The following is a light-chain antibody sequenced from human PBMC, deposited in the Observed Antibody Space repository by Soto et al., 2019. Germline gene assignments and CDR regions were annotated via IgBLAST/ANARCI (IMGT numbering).Light chain of an antibody. V-gene: IGKV1-39*01. Sequence: DIQMTQSPSSLSASVGDRVTITCRASQSISNYLNWYQQKPGKDPKLLIYAASSMQSGVPSRFSGSVSETDVTLPISILRPDDSATYYCQQSFGPLWTFGQGTKVE. CDR3: QQSFGPLWT. J-gene: IGKJ1*01. CDR2: AAS. CDR1: QSISNY.